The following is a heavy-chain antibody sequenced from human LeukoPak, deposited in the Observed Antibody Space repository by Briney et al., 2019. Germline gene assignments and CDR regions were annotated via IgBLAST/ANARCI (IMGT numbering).Heavy chain of an antibody. V-gene: IGHV1-18*01. D-gene: IGHD6-19*01. CDR2: ISAYNGNT. Sequence: ASVKVSCKASGYTFTSYGISWVRQAPGQGLEWMGWISAYNGNTSYAQKLQGRVTMTTDTSTSTAYMELRSLRSDDTAVYYCARVRELAVAGTVYYYYGMDVWGQGTTVTVSS. J-gene: IGHJ6*02. CDR1: GYTFTSYG. CDR3: ARVRELAVAGTVYYYYGMDV.